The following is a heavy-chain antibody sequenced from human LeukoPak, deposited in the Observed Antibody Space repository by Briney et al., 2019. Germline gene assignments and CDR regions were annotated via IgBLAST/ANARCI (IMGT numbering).Heavy chain of an antibody. Sequence: ASVKVSCKASGGTFSSYAISWVRQAPGQGLEWMGRIIPILGIANYAQKFQGRVTITADKSTSTAYMELSSLRSEDTAVYYCATEYSSGWYNYRGQGTLVTVSS. V-gene: IGHV1-69*04. CDR1: GGTFSSYA. D-gene: IGHD6-19*01. J-gene: IGHJ4*02. CDR3: ATEYSSGWYNY. CDR2: IIPILGIA.